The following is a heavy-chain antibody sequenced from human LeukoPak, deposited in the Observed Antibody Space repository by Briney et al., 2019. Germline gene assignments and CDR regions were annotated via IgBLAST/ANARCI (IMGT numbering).Heavy chain of an antibody. D-gene: IGHD3-16*02. V-gene: IGHV4-34*01. CDR2: INHSGST. Sequence: PSETLSLTCAVHGGSFSGYYWSWIRQPPGKGLEWIGEINHSGSTNYNPSLKSRVTISVDTSKNQFSLKLSSVTAADTAVYYCARGRSLLYDYVWGSYRYHYFDYWGQGTLVTVSS. CDR3: ARGRSLLYDYVWGSYRYHYFDY. CDR1: GGSFSGYY. J-gene: IGHJ4*02.